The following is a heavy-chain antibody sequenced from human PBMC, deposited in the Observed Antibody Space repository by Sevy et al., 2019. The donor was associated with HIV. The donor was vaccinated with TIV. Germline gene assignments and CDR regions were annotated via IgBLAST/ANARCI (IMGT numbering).Heavy chain of an antibody. D-gene: IGHD3-16*02. Sequence: GGSLRLSCAASGFTFDTFWMGWVRQAPGRGLEWVASIDPRGNERDYLDSLKGRFTIARDNAKNSLYLQMHSLKGGDTALYYWVRVLWDVLVVPAATPSPWLDSWGQGTLVTVSS. CDR3: VRVLWDVLVVPAATPSPWLDS. V-gene: IGHV3-7*01. J-gene: IGHJ5*01. CDR1: GFTFDTFW. CDR2: IDPRGNER.